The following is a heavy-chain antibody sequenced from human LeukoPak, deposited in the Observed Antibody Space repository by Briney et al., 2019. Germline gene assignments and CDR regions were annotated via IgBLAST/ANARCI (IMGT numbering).Heavy chain of an antibody. CDR1: RYTFTSYD. D-gene: IGHD3-9*01. Sequence: ASVKVSCKASRYTFTSYDINWVRQATGQGLEWMGWMNPNSGNTGYAQKFQGRVTMTRNTSISTAYMELSSLRSEDTAVYYCARGGAVLRYFDWLDSGYGMDVWGQGTTVTVSS. CDR2: MNPNSGNT. V-gene: IGHV1-8*01. CDR3: ARGGAVLRYFDWLDSGYGMDV. J-gene: IGHJ6*02.